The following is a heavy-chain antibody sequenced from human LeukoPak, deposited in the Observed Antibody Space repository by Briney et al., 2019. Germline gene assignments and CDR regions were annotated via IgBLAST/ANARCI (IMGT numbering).Heavy chain of an antibody. Sequence: GGSLRLSCAASGFTFSSHAMSWVRQAPGKGLEWVSGFSGSGGSTYYADSVQGRFTISRDNSKNTLYLQMNSLRAEDTAVYYCAKGKKGLWFGEFGYWGQGTLVTVSS. CDR3: AKGKKGLWFGEFGY. D-gene: IGHD3-10*01. V-gene: IGHV3-23*01. CDR2: FSGSGGST. CDR1: GFTFSSHA. J-gene: IGHJ4*02.